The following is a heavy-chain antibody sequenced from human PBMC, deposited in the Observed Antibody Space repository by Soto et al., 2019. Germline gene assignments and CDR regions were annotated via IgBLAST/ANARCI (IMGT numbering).Heavy chain of an antibody. CDR3: ARENSYFAY. J-gene: IGHJ4*02. CDR1: GYTFRNFG. Sequence: QIQLLQSGAEVKKPAASVKVTCKASGYTFRNFGISWVRQAPGQGLEWMGWISAYNANANYAQKFEGRLTMTADTSTSTAYMELRSLRSDDTAVYYCARENSYFAYWGQGTLVTVSS. CDR2: ISAYNANA. V-gene: IGHV1-18*01.